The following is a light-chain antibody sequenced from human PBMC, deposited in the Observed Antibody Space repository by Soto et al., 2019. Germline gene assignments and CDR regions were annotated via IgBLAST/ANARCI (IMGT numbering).Light chain of an antibody. CDR2: AAS. V-gene: IGKV1-39*01. J-gene: IGKJ4*01. CDR3: QQSFSTPPT. Sequence: DIQMTQSPSSLSASVGDRVTITCRASQSISDNLNWYQHKPGTAPNLLIYAASSLQSGVPSRFSGSGSGTDFTLTISSLQPEDFVTYYCQQSFSTPPTFGGGTQVEIK. CDR1: QSISDN.